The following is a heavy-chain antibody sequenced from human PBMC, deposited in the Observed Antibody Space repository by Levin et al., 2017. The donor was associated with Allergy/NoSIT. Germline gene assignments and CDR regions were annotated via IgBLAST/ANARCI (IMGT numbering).Heavy chain of an antibody. Sequence: GGSLRLSCAGSGFTFTDYDMHWVRQAPGKGLEWVAVISYDGSDKNYADPVKGRFTISRDDSKKTVYLQMNSLRPEDTAVYYCAKDRWLSERHFRPFDHWGRGTLVTVSS. CDR1: GFTFTDYD. CDR3: AKDRWLSERHFRPFDH. V-gene: IGHV3-30*18. J-gene: IGHJ4*02. D-gene: IGHD3-22*01. CDR2: ISYDGSDK.